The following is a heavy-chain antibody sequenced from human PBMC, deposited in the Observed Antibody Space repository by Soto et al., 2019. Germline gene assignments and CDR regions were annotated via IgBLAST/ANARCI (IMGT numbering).Heavy chain of an antibody. CDR3: ARDPYYYDSSGRDY. J-gene: IGHJ4*02. CDR1: GGTFSSYA. V-gene: IGHV1-69*13. D-gene: IGHD3-22*01. CDR2: IIPIFGTA. Sequence: SVKVSCKASGGTFSSYAISWVRQAPGQGLEWMGGIIPIFGTANYAQKFQGRVTITADESTSTAYMELSSLRSEDTAVYYCARDPYYYDSSGRDYWGQGTLVTVSS.